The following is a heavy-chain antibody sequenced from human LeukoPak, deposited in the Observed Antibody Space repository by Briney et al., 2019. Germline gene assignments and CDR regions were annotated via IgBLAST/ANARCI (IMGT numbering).Heavy chain of an antibody. D-gene: IGHD6-13*01. CDR2: IIPIFGTA. CDR3: ARTGVAALSFDY. Sequence: ASVKVSCKASGGTFSSYAISWVRQAPGQGLEWMGGIIPIFGTANYAQKFQGRVTITADESTSTAYMELSSLRSEDTAVYYCARTGVAALSFDYWGQGTLVIVSS. CDR1: GGTFSSYA. V-gene: IGHV1-69*13. J-gene: IGHJ4*02.